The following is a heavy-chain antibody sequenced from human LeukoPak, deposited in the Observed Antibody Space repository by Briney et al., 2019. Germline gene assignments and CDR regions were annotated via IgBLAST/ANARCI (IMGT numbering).Heavy chain of an antibody. Sequence: GGSLRLSCAASGFTFDDCAMHWVRQAPGKGLEWVSLISWDGGSTYYADSVKGRFTISRDNSKNSLYLQMNSLRAEDTAVYYCARRSITMIVVAELNDAFDIWGQGTMVTVSS. D-gene: IGHD3-22*01. J-gene: IGHJ3*02. CDR3: ARRSITMIVVAELNDAFDI. V-gene: IGHV3-43D*03. CDR1: GFTFDDCA. CDR2: ISWDGGST.